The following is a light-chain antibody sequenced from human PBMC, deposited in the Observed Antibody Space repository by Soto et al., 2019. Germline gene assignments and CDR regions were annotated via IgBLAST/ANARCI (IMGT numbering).Light chain of an antibody. CDR3: QSYDSSLSGYVV. J-gene: IGLJ2*01. V-gene: IGLV1-40*01. CDR1: SSNIGAGYD. Sequence: QSVLTQPPSVSGAPGQRVTISCTGSSSNIGAGYDVHWYQQLPGTAPKLLIYVNSNRPSGVPDRFSGSKSGTSASLAITGLQAEDEADYYCQSYDSSLSGYVVFGVGTKLTVL. CDR2: VNS.